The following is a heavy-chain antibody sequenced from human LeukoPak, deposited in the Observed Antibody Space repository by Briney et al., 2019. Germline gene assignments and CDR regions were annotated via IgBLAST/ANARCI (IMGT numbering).Heavy chain of an antibody. CDR1: GFTFSSYG. CDR3: AELGITMIGGV. D-gene: IGHD3-10*02. Sequence: GGSLRLSCAASGFTFSSYGMHWVRQAPGKGLEWVSYISSSGSTIYYADSVKGRFTISRDNAKNSLYLQMNSLRAEDTAVYYCAELGITMIGGVWGKGTTVTISS. V-gene: IGHV3-48*04. CDR2: ISSSGSTI. J-gene: IGHJ6*04.